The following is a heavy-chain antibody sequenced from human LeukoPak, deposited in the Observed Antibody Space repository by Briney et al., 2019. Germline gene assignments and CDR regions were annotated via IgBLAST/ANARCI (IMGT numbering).Heavy chain of an antibody. D-gene: IGHD5-18*01. CDR1: GGSFSGYY. CDR3: ARYVRGYSYTWSFDI. V-gene: IGHV4-34*01. CDR2: INHSGST. J-gene: IGHJ3*02. Sequence: SETLSLTCAVYGGSFSGYYWSWIRQPPGKGLEWIGEINHSGSTNYNPSLKSRVTISVDTSKNQFSLKLSSVTAADTAVYYCARYVRGYSYTWSFDIWGQGTMVTVSS.